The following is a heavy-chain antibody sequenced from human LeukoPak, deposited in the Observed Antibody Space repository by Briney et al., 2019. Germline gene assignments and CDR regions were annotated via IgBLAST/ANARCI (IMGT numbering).Heavy chain of an antibody. D-gene: IGHD4-23*01. CDR1: GFTFSSYG. Sequence: GGSLRLSCAASGFTFSSYGMHWVRQAPGKGLEWVAVISYDGSNKYYADSVKGRFTISRDNSKNTLYLQMNSLRGEDTAVYYCARANSAMTTVVTPVDYWGQGTLVTVSS. CDR2: ISYDGSNK. CDR3: ARANSAMTTVVTPVDY. J-gene: IGHJ4*02. V-gene: IGHV3-30*03.